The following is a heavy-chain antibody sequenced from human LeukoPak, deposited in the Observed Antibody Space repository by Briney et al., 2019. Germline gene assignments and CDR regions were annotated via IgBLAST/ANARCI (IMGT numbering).Heavy chain of an antibody. CDR3: ARGYGSGSYYPY. D-gene: IGHD3-10*01. V-gene: IGHV4-34*01. CDR2: INHGGST. Sequence: GSLRLSCEGSAFIFSGHWMNWVRQTPGKGLEWIGEINHGGSTNYNPSLKSRVTISLDTSKNQFSLKLSSVTAADTAVYYCARGYGSGSYYPYWGQGTLVAVSS. CDR1: AFIFSGHW. J-gene: IGHJ4*02.